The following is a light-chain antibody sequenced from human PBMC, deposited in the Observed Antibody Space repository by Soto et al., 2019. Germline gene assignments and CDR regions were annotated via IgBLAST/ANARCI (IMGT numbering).Light chain of an antibody. CDR3: QQRSSWPRT. J-gene: IGKJ1*01. Sequence: EIVLTQSPATLSLSPGERATLSCRASQSVSSYLAWYQQKPGQVPRLVIYDASNRATGIPGRFSGSGSGTDFTLTISSLEPEDCGVYYCQQRSSWPRTFGQETKVEIK. CDR2: DAS. V-gene: IGKV3-11*01. CDR1: QSVSSY.